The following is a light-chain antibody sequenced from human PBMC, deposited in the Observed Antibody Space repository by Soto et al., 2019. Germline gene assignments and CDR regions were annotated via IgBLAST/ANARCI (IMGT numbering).Light chain of an antibody. V-gene: IGKV3-20*01. CDR3: QQYGSSGT. CDR1: QSVSSSY. J-gene: IGKJ1*01. CDR2: DAS. Sequence: EIVLTQPPGTLSLSPGERATLSCRASQSVSSSYLAWYQQKPGQAPRLLIYDASTRATGIPARFIGSGSGTEFTLTISRLEPEDFAVYYWQQYGSSGTFGQGTKVDIK.